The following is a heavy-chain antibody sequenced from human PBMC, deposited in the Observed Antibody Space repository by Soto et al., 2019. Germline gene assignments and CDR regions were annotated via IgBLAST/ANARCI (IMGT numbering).Heavy chain of an antibody. CDR1: GFTLGNYG. V-gene: IGHV3-33*01. J-gene: IGHJ4*02. CDR3: ARGLQSPFDY. CDR2: IWFDGNKQ. Sequence: GGCMRFSCAASGFTLGNYGMHWVRQAPSKGLEWVAVIWFDGNKQHYADSVKGRFTISRDNSKNTPYVQMTSLRAEDTAVYYCARGLQSPFDYWGQGTLVTVSS.